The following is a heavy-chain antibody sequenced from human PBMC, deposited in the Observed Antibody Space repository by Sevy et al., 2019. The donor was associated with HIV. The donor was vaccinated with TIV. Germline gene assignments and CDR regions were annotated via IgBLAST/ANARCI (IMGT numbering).Heavy chain of an antibody. D-gene: IGHD2-8*01. CDR2: ISSSGSSI. J-gene: IGHJ5*02. V-gene: IGHV3-48*03. CDR1: GFTFSSYD. Sequence: GGSLRLSCTASGFTFSSYDMNWVRLAPGKGLEWVSKISSSGSSIDYADSGKGRFTISRDNAKNSLNLQMNSLRAEDRAVYYCTRNGGAFDNGFDPWGQGTLVTVSS. CDR3: TRNGGAFDNGFDP.